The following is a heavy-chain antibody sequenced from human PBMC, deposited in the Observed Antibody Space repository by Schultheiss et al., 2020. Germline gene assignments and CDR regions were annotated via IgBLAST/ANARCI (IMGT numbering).Heavy chain of an antibody. Sequence: GSLRLSCAVYGGSFSGYYWSWIRQPPGKGLEWIGEINHSGSTNYNPSLKSRVTISVDTSKNQFSLKLSSVTAADTAVYYCARVSSSWVDYWGQGTLVTVYS. V-gene: IGHV4-34*01. CDR1: GGSFSGYY. D-gene: IGHD6-13*01. J-gene: IGHJ4*02. CDR3: ARVSSSWVDY. CDR2: INHSGST.